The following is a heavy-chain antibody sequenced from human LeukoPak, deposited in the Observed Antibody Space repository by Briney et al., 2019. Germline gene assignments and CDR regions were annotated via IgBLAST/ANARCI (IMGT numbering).Heavy chain of an antibody. J-gene: IGHJ3*02. D-gene: IGHD2-2*01. CDR3: ARAEQLLLAFDI. Sequence: GGSLRLSCAASGFTFDDYAMHWVRQAPGKGLEWVSGISWNSGSIGYADSVKGRFTISRDNSKNTLYLQMNSLRAEDTAVYYCARAEQLLLAFDIWGQGTMATVSS. CDR2: ISWNSGSI. CDR1: GFTFDDYA. V-gene: IGHV3-9*01.